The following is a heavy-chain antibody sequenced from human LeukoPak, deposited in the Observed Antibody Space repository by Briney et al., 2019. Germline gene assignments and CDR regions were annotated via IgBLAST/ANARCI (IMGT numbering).Heavy chain of an antibody. Sequence: SQTLSLTCTVSGGSISSSRYYWGWIRQPPGKGLEWIGNIYYRGSTYYNPSLRSRVSISVDTSKNQFSLKLSSVTAADTAVYYCARHEGSGSYPLDSWGQGTLVTVSS. CDR2: IYYRGST. CDR1: GGSISSSRYY. V-gene: IGHV4-39*01. CDR3: ARHEGSGSYPLDS. D-gene: IGHD3-10*01. J-gene: IGHJ5*01.